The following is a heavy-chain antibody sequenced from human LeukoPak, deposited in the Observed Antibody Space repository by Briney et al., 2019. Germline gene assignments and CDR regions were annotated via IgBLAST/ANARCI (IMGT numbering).Heavy chain of an antibody. Sequence: GASVKVSCKASGYTFTSYDINWVRQATGQGLEWKGWMNPNSGNTGYAQKFQGRVTMTRNTSISTAYMELSSLRSEDTAVYYCASQPSIAVAGTFDYWGQGTLVTVSS. CDR1: GYTFTSYD. J-gene: IGHJ4*02. CDR3: ASQPSIAVAGTFDY. V-gene: IGHV1-8*01. D-gene: IGHD6-19*01. CDR2: MNPNSGNT.